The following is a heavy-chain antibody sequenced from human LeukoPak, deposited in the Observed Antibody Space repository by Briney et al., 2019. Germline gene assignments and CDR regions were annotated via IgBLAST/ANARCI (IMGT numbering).Heavy chain of an antibody. CDR2: ISYDGSNK. J-gene: IGHJ6*02. CDR3: ARDHAGDRERNGMDV. Sequence: GGSLRLSCAASGFTFSSYGMHWVRQAPGKGLEWVAVISYDGSNKYYADSVKGRFTISRDNSKNTLYLQMNSLRAEDTAVYYCARDHAGDRERNGMDVWGQGTTVTVSS. CDR1: GFTFSSYG. D-gene: IGHD2-21*02. V-gene: IGHV3-30*03.